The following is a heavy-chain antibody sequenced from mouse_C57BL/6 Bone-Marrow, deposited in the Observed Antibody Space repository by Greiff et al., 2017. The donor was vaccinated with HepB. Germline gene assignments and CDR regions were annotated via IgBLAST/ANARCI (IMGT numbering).Heavy chain of an antibody. D-gene: IGHD1-1*01. V-gene: IGHV1-4*01. CDR3: ARLRAYVAY. Sequence: VKLVESGAELARPGASVKMSCKASGYTFTSYSMHWVKQRPGQGLEWIGYINPSSGYTKYNQKFKDTATLTADNSSSTAYMQLSSLTSEDSAVYYGARLRAYVAYGGRGTLVTVTA. CDR2: INPSSGYT. CDR1: GYTFTSYS. J-gene: IGHJ3*01.